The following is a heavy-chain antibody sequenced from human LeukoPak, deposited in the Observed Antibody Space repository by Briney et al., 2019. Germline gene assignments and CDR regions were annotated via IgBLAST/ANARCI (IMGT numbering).Heavy chain of an antibody. J-gene: IGHJ4*02. V-gene: IGHV4-59*02. CDR1: GGSVSSYY. D-gene: IGHD1-26*01. CDR3: ARAGWGYFDY. CDR2: IYYSGNT. Sequence: SETLCLTCTVSGGSVSSYYWSWIREPPGKGLEWIGHIYYSGNTKYNPSLKSRVTISVDTSKNQLSLKLSSVTAADTAVYYCARAGWGYFDYWGQGTLVTVSS.